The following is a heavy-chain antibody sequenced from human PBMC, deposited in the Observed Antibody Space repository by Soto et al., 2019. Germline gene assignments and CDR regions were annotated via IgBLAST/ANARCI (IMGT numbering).Heavy chain of an antibody. CDR2: IYYSGST. CDR3: ARVTVLYYYGSGGQYGGMDV. CDR1: GGSISSYY. D-gene: IGHD3-10*01. Sequence: SETLSLTCSVSGGSISSYYWSWSRQPPGKGLEWIGYIYYSGSTNYNPSLKSRVTISVDTSKNQFSLKLSSVTAADTAVYYCARVTVLYYYGSGGQYGGMDVWGQGTTVTVSS. V-gene: IGHV4-59*01. J-gene: IGHJ6*02.